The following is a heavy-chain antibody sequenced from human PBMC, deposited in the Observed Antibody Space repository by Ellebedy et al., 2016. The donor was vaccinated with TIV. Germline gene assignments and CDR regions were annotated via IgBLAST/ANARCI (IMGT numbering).Heavy chain of an antibody. CDR3: ARDRGKGAVVVVAPMFPTANYFYGMDV. CDR1: GYTFTSYH. D-gene: IGHD2-15*01. CDR2: INPSGGRT. J-gene: IGHJ6*02. Sequence: ASVKVSCXASGYTFTSYHMHWVRQAPGQGLEWMGIINPSGGRTRYAQKFQGRVTMTRDTSTGTVYMDLSSLRSEDTAVYYCARDRGKGAVVVVAPMFPTANYFYGMDVWGQGTTVTVS. V-gene: IGHV1-46*01.